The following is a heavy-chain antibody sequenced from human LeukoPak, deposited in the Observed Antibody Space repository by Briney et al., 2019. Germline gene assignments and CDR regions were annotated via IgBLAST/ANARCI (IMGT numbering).Heavy chain of an antibody. CDR2: INADNHNT. Sequence: GASVKVSCKTSGYTFSNYAMHWVRQAPGQRLEWMAWINADNHNTEYSQKFQGRVTITRNTSISTAYMELSSLRSEDTAVYYCARGGLGRRYYYMDVWGKGTTVTVSS. CDR3: ARGGLGRRYYYMDV. J-gene: IGHJ6*03. CDR1: GYTFSNYA. D-gene: IGHD7-27*01. V-gene: IGHV1-3*01.